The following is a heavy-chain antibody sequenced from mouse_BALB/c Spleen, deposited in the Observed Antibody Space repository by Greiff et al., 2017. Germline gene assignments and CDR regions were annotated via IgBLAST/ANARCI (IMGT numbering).Heavy chain of an antibody. CDR1: GFTFSSFG. CDR2: ISSGSSTI. CDR3: ARDRGNYAYAMDY. D-gene: IGHD2-1*01. V-gene: IGHV5-17*02. Sequence: EVMLVESGGGLVQPGGSRKLSCAASGFTFSSFGMHWVRQAPEKGLEWVAYISSGSSTIYYADTVKGRFTISRDNPKNTLFLQMTSLRSEDTARYYCARDRGNYAYAMDYWGQGTSVTVSS. J-gene: IGHJ4*01.